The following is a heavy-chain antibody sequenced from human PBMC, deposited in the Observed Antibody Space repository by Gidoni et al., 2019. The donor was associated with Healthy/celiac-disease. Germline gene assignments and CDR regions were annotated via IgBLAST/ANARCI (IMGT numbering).Heavy chain of an antibody. CDR1: GFTFSSYA. CDR2: ISYDGSNK. J-gene: IGHJ4*02. V-gene: IGHV3-30*04. Sequence: QVQLVESGGGVVQPGRSLRLSCAASGFTFSSYAMHWVRQAPGKGLEWVAVISYDGSNKYYADSVKGRFTISRDNSKNTLYLQMNSLRAEDTAVYYCARPLNYYDSSGYPDYWGQGTLVTVSS. D-gene: IGHD3-22*01. CDR3: ARPLNYYDSSGYPDY.